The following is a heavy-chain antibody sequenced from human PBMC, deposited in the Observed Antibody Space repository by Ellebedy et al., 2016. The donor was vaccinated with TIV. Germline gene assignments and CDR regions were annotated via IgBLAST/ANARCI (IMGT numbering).Heavy chain of an antibody. V-gene: IGHV4-39*01. CDR1: GGSISSSSYY. Sequence: SETLSLXCTVSGGSISSSSYYWGWIRQPPGKGLEWIGYIYHSGSTYYNPSLKSRVTISVDRSKNQFSLKLSSVTAADTAVYYCARHWKGKQQLVLRGPNWFDPWGQGTLVTVSS. D-gene: IGHD6-13*01. J-gene: IGHJ5*02. CDR3: ARHWKGKQQLVLRGPNWFDP. CDR2: IYHSGST.